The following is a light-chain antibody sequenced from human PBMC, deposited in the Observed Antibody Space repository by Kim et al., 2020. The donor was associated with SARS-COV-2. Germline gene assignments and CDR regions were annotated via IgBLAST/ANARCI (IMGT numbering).Light chain of an antibody. CDR1: QSLLHHTGFYY. V-gene: IGKV2-28*01. CDR3: MQALQRGT. CDR2: LGS. Sequence: EIVLTQSPLSLPVIPGEPASISCRSSQSLLHHTGFYYLDWYLQKPGQSPQLLIYLGSNRVSGVPDRFSGSGSGPDFTLKISRGEAEDVCVYYCMQALQRGTFGQGTKLEI. J-gene: IGKJ2*01.